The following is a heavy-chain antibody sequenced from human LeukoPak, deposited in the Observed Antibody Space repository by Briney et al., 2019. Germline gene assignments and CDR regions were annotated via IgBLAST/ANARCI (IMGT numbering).Heavy chain of an antibody. CDR2: ISSSSSYI. Sequence: GGTLRLSCAASGFTFSSYSMNWVRQAPGKGLEWVSSISSSSSYIYYADSVKGRFTISRDNAKNSLYLQMNSLRAEDTAVYYCARVGTGNDAFDIWGQGTMVTVSS. CDR1: GFTFSSYS. CDR3: ARVGTGNDAFDI. V-gene: IGHV3-21*01. D-gene: IGHD3/OR15-3a*01. J-gene: IGHJ3*02.